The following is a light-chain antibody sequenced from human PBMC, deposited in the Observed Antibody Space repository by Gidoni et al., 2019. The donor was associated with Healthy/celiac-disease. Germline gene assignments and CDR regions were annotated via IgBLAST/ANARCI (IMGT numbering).Light chain of an antibody. CDR3: MQALQTPRT. J-gene: IGKJ1*01. CDR2: LGY. V-gene: IGKV2-28*01. CDR1: QSLLHSNGYNY. Sequence: DIVMTQSPLSLPVTPGEPASISCRSSQSLLHSNGYNYLDWYLQKPGQSPQLLIYLGYNRASGVPDRFSGSGSGTDFTLKISRVEAEDVGVYYCMQALQTPRTFXQXTKVEIK.